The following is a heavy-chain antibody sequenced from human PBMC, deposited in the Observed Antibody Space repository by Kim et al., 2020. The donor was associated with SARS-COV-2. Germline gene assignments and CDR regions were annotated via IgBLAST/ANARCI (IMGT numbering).Heavy chain of an antibody. CDR1: QFTFSTSW. CDR2: IDTGGSNT. D-gene: IGHD1-26*01. J-gene: IGHJ4*02. Sequence: GSLRLSCAASQFTFSTSWMHWVRQSPGKGLVWVSRIDTGGSNTIYADFVKGRFTISRDNTKNTLYLQMNSLRAEDSGVYFCARDQSRAGPTTVDYWGQGTLVTVSS. V-gene: IGHV3-74*01. CDR3: ARDQSRAGPTTVDY.